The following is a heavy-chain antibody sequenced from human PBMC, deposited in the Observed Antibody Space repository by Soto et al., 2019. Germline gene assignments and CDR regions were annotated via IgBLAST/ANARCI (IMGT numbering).Heavy chain of an antibody. V-gene: IGHV4-4*07. CDR1: GDSTSDYH. Sequence: ETLSLTCSVSGDSTSDYHWSWIRQTAGKRLEWIGRFYNSGSTKSSPSLKSRVTMSADTSKNQLSLSLKSVTVADTAIYYCARMHNSGFYRPEGDYYFYGMDVWGQGTTVTVSS. CDR3: ARMHNSGFYRPEGDYYFYGMDV. J-gene: IGHJ6*02. CDR2: FYNSGST. D-gene: IGHD3-22*01.